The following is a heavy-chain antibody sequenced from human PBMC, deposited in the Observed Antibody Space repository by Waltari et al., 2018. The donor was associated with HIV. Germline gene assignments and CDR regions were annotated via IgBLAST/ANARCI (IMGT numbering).Heavy chain of an antibody. CDR1: GGSFISYH. CDR3: ARGLFGVGSNWFDP. Sequence: QVQLQESGPGLVKPSETLSLTCSVSGGSFISYHWTWIRQPPGKGLAGIGYIYYTGRTHCTPSLKSRVTISVDTSKNQFSLRLRSLTAADTAVYYCARGLFGVGSNWFDPWGQGILVTISS. CDR2: IYYTGRT. V-gene: IGHV4-59*01. D-gene: IGHD3-3*01. J-gene: IGHJ5*02.